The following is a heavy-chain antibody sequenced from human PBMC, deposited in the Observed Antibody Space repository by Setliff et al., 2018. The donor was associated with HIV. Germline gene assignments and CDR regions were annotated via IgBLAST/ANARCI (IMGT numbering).Heavy chain of an antibody. CDR1: GGSISSYY. V-gene: IGHV4-4*07. J-gene: IGHJ6*03. Sequence: PSETLSLTCTVSGGSISSYYWSWIRQPAGKGLEWIGRIYASGRTNYNPSLKSRVTLSVDTSKNQFSLKVTSVTAADTAVYYCAREIQFSATTYYYHYMDDWGRGTTVTVSS. CDR3: AREIQFSATTYYYHYMDD. D-gene: IGHD5-18*01. CDR2: IYASGRT.